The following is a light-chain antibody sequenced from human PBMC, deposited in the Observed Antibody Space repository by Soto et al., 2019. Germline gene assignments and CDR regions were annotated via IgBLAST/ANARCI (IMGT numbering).Light chain of an antibody. Sequence: EIVLTQSPGTLSLPPGERATLSCRASQSVSSSYLAWYQQKPGQAPRLLIYGASSRATGIPDRFSGSGSGTDFTLTISRLEPEDFAVYYCQQYGSSFLTFGGGTKVEIK. V-gene: IGKV3-20*01. CDR2: GAS. CDR1: QSVSSSY. CDR3: QQYGSSFLT. J-gene: IGKJ4*01.